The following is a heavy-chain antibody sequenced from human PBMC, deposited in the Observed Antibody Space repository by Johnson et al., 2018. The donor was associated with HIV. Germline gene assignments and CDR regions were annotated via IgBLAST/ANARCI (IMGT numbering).Heavy chain of an antibody. D-gene: IGHD1/OR15-1a*01. CDR3: TTMGGLWEQLGDAFDI. CDR2: IKRKTDDGTT. J-gene: IGHJ3*02. V-gene: IGHV3-15*01. Sequence: EVQLVESGGGLVKPGGSLRLSCAASGLTLSNAWMSWVRQAPGKGLEWVGRIKRKTDDGTTDFATPVKGRFTISRDDSENTLYLQMNSLKTEDTGVYYCTTMGGLWEQLGDAFDIWGQGTVVTVSS. CDR1: GLTLSNAW.